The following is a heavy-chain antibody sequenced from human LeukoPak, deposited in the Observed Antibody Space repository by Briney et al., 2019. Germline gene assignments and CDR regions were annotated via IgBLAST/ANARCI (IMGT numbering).Heavy chain of an antibody. CDR1: GGSISISSYY. D-gene: IGHD1-14*01. CDR2: IYYSGST. J-gene: IGHJ4*02. CDR3: ARHDRMRYFGY. V-gene: IGHV4-39*01. Sequence: ASETLSLTCTVSGGSISISSYYWGWIRQPPGKGLEWIGSIYYSGSTYYNPSLKSRVTISVDTSKNQFSLKLSSVTAADTAVYYCARHDRMRYFGYWGQGTLVTVSS.